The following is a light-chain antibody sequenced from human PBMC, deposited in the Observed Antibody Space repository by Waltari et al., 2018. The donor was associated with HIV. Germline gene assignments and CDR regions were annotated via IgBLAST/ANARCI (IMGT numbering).Light chain of an antibody. CDR3: SSFAGTHKL. Sequence: QSALTQSPSASVSPGQSLNISCSGANSDLSPYSYVSWYQQHSDRPPKLIIFEVTKLPSGVPDRFSGSKSGNTASLFVSGLQPEDEATYFCSSFAGTHKLFGGGTKLTVL. CDR2: EVT. CDR1: NSDLSPYSY. V-gene: IGLV2-8*01. J-gene: IGLJ2*01.